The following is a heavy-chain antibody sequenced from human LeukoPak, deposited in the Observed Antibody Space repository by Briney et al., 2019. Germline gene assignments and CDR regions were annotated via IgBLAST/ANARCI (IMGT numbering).Heavy chain of an antibody. CDR3: ARVDYGDYSKDFDY. CDR2: ISSSSSTI. CDR1: GFTFSSYS. V-gene: IGHV3-48*01. D-gene: IGHD4-17*01. Sequence: GGSLRLSCAASGFTFSSYSMNWVRQAPGKGLEWVSYISSSSSTIYYADSVKGRFTISRDNAKNSLYLQMNSLRAEDTAVYYCARVDYGDYSKDFDYWGQGTLVTVSS. J-gene: IGHJ4*02.